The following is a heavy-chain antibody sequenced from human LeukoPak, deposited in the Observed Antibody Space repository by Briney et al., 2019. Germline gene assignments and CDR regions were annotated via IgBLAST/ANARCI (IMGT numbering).Heavy chain of an antibody. CDR3: ARAMDIVVVPAAIVDAFDI. Sequence: GGSLRLSCAASGFTFSSYWMHWVRQAPGKGLVWVSRINSDGSSTSYADSVKGRFTISRDNAKNTLYLQMNSLRAEDTAVYYCARAMDIVVVPAAIVDAFDIWGQGTMVTVSS. CDR1: GFTFSSYW. D-gene: IGHD2-2*03. CDR2: INSDGSST. V-gene: IGHV3-74*01. J-gene: IGHJ3*02.